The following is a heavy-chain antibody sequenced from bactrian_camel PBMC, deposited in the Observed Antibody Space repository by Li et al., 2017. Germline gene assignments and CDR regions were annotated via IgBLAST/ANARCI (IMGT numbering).Heavy chain of an antibody. V-gene: IGHV3S63*01. D-gene: IGHD1*01. J-gene: IGHJ6*01. CDR1: GYTAGRHC. CDR3: AMSFQLPCLGRDERAYDS. Sequence: HVQLVESGGGSVQAGGSLRLSCSASGYTAGRHCMAWFRQAPGKERETVASIRTGYPFTSDYHDSVKGRFTISQDNAKNAVYLQMGNLQPEDTAMYFCAMSFQLPCLGRDERAYDSWGQGTQVTVS. CDR2: IRTGYPFTS.